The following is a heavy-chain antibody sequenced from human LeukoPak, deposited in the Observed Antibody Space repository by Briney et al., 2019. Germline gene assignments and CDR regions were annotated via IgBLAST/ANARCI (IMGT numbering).Heavy chain of an antibody. J-gene: IGHJ4*02. CDR3: TTTSMVRGVITAHY. D-gene: IGHD3-10*01. V-gene: IGHV3-15*01. CDR2: IKSKTDGGTT. CDR1: GFTFSNAW. Sequence: GGSLRLSCAASGFTFSNAWMRWVRQAPGKGLEWVGRIKSKTDGGTTDYAAPVKGRFTISRDDSKNTLYLQMNSLKTEDTAVYYCTTTSMVRGVITAHYWGQGTLVTVSS.